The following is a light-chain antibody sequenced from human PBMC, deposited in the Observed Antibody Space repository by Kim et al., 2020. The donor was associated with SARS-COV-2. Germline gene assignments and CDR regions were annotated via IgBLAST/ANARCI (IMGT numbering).Light chain of an antibody. CDR3: QQSNRFPLS. CDR2: AAT. CDR1: QDMDSW. J-gene: IGKJ4*01. V-gene: IGKV1-12*01. Sequence: DIQMTQSPSSVSASVGDRVAITCRASQDMDSWLAWYQQKPGKAPKLLIYAATNLQPGVPSRFSGSGSGTDFTLTISSLQPEDFATYYCQQSNRFPLSFGGVTKLEI.